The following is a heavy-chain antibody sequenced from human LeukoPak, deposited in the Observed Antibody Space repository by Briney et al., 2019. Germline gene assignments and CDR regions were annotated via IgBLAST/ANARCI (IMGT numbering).Heavy chain of an antibody. CDR1: GFPFSGYG. D-gene: IGHD1-1*01. V-gene: IGHV3-30*03. CDR2: ISSDGSKK. Sequence: GRSLRLSCTASGFPFSGYGMHWVRQAPGKGPEWVAAISSDGSKKDYADSVKGRFSISRDKSKNTLYLQMNSLRPEDTAVYYCATEYDNLDDYFDYWGQGTLVIVSS. CDR3: ATEYDNLDDYFDY. J-gene: IGHJ4*02.